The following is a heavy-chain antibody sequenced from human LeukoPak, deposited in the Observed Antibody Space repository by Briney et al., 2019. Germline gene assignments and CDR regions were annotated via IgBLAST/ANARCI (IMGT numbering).Heavy chain of an antibody. J-gene: IGHJ6*03. V-gene: IGHV3-33*01. Sequence: QSGGSLRLSCAASGFTFSSYGMHWVRQAPGKGLEWVAVIWYDGSNKYYADSVKGRFTISRDNSKNTLYLQMNSLRAEDTAVYCCARGDYYYYYMDVWGQGTLVTVSS. CDR3: ARGDYYYYYMDV. D-gene: IGHD2-21*01. CDR1: GFTFSSYG. CDR2: IWYDGSNK.